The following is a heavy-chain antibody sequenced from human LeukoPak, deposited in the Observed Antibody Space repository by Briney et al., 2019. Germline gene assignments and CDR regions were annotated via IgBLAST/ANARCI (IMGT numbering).Heavy chain of an antibody. V-gene: IGHV3-20*04. CDR3: ARDRASGWYRGDYDY. CDR1: GFTFDDYG. D-gene: IGHD6-19*01. J-gene: IGHJ4*02. Sequence: GGSLRLSCAASGFTFDDYGMSWVRQAPGKGLEWVSGGSAINWNGGSTGYADSVKGRFTISRDNAKNSLYLQMNSLRAEDTAFYFCARDRASGWYRGDYDYWGQGTLVTVSS. CDR2: INWNGGST.